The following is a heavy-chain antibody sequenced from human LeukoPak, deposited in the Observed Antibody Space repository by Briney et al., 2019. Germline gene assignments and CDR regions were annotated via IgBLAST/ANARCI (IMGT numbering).Heavy chain of an antibody. D-gene: IGHD3-9*01. CDR3: ARDRAYQYYDLLTGYYYYYGLDV. CDR1: GFTFSSQW. CDR2: IKEDGSEK. V-gene: IGHV3-7*01. Sequence: GGSLRLSCAAPGFTFSSQWMSWVRQAPGKGLEWVGNIKEDGSEKNYVDSVKGRFTISRDNAKNSLYLQMDSLRAGDTAVYFCARDRAYQYYDLLTGYYYYYGLDVWGQGTTVTVSS. J-gene: IGHJ6*02.